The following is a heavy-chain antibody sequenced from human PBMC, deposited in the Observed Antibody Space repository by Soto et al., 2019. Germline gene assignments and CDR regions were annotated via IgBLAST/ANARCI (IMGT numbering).Heavy chain of an antibody. CDR3: ASQKLGYCSGGSCSGFDY. CDR1: GGSISSSNW. Sequence: SETLSLTCAVSGGSISSSNWWSWVRQPPGKGLEWIGEIYHSGSTNYNPSLKSRVTISVDKSKNQFSLKLSSVTAADTAVYYCASQKLGYCSGGSCSGFDYWGHGTLVTVSS. CDR2: IYHSGST. D-gene: IGHD2-15*01. J-gene: IGHJ4*01. V-gene: IGHV4-4*02.